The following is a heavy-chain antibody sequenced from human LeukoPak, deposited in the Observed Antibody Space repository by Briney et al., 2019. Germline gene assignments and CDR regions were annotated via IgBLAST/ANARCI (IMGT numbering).Heavy chain of an antibody. V-gene: IGHV3-72*01. Sequence: GGSLRLSCAASGFTFSDHYMDWVRQAPGKGLEWVGRTRNKANSYTTEYAASVKGRSTISRDDSKNSLYLQMNSLKTEDTAVYYCARVKDYVGAFGIWGQGTMVTVSS. CDR2: TRNKANSYTT. J-gene: IGHJ3*02. CDR1: GFTFSDHY. D-gene: IGHD4-23*01. CDR3: ARVKDYVGAFGI.